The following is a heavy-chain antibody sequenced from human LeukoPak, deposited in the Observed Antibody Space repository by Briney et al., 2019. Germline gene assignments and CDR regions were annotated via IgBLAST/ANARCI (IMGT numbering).Heavy chain of an antibody. CDR1: GGTFSSYA. D-gene: IGHD3-10*01. CDR3: ARGPYYYGSGSPFDY. J-gene: IGHJ4*02. CDR2: IIPILGIA. V-gene: IGHV1-69*04. Sequence: SVKVSCKASGGTFSSYAISWVRQAPGQGLEWMGRIIPILGIANYAQKFQGRVTITADKSTSTAYMELSSLRSEDTAVYYCARGPYYYGSGSPFDYWGQGTLVTASS.